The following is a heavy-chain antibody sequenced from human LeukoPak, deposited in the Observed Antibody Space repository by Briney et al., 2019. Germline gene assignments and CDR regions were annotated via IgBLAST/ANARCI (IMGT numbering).Heavy chain of an antibody. CDR1: GFKFDDYG. D-gene: IGHD3-22*01. CDR3: AGYYYDSSRGFDL. J-gene: IGHJ5*02. CDR2: INWNGAWT. V-gene: IGHV3-20*04. Sequence: GGSLRLSCAASGFKFDDYGMSLVRQAPGKGLEWVCDINWNGAWTGYADSVRGRFTISRDNAKNSLYLQMNSLRAEDTALYYCAGYYYDSSRGFDLWGQGTLVTVSA.